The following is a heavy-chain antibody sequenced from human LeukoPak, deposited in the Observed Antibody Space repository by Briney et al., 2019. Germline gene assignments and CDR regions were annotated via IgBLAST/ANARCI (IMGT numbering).Heavy chain of an antibody. V-gene: IGHV5-51*01. CDR2: IYPGDSDT. D-gene: IGHD4-17*01. J-gene: IGHJ4*02. CDR1: GFSFTSNW. Sequence: GESLKISCKGSGFSFTSNWIAWVRQMSGKGLEWMGIIYPGDSDTRYSPSFQGQVTISADKSISTAYLQWSSLKASDTAMYYCARQYGRPFDYWGQGTLVTVSS. CDR3: ARQYGRPFDY.